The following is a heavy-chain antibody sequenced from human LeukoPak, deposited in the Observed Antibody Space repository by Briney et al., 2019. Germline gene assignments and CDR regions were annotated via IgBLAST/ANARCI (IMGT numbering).Heavy chain of an antibody. D-gene: IGHD4-11*01. CDR3: AREPSAYSNYNY. Sequence: GGSLRLSCAASGFTFSNYGMVWVRQAPGKGLEWVAVIWYDGSNKYYVDSVKGRFTVSRDNAKNTLYLQMNSLRAEDTAVYYCAREPSAYSNYNYWGQGTLVTVSS. CDR2: IWYDGSNK. J-gene: IGHJ4*02. CDR1: GFTFSNYG. V-gene: IGHV3-33*01.